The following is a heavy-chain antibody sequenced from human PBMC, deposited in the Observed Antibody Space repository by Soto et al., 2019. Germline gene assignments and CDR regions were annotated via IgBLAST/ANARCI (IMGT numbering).Heavy chain of an antibody. V-gene: IGHV1-69*01. CDR1: GGTFDHAA. Sequence: QVQLVQSGAEVKKPGSSVKVSCEAPGGTFDHAAITWVRQAPGQGLEWVGGINPMFNSTHYAQKFQGRVTITAEAVTSTAFMELRGLTSDDTAVYYCARQIFAADYWGPGTLLVVSS. J-gene: IGHJ4*02. D-gene: IGHD3-9*01. CDR3: ARQIFAADY. CDR2: INPMFNST.